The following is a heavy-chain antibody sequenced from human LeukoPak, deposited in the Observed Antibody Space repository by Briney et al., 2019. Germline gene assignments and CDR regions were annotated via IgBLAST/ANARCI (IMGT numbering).Heavy chain of an antibody. Sequence: GASVKVSCTASGYTFTGYYMHWVRQAPGQGLEWMGWINPNSGGTNYAQTFQGRVTMTRDTSISTAYMELSRLRSDDTAVYYCARPGVLWFGGDWYFDLWGRGNLVTVSS. CDR3: ARPGVLWFGGDWYFDL. CDR1: GYTFTGYY. V-gene: IGHV1-2*02. J-gene: IGHJ2*01. CDR2: INPNSGGT. D-gene: IGHD3-10*01.